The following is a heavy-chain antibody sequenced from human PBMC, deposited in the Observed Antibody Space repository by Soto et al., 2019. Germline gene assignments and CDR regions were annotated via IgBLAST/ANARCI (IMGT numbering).Heavy chain of an antibody. D-gene: IGHD3-16*02. J-gene: IGHJ5*02. CDR1: GFTFSNAW. Sequence: GGSLRLSCAASGFTFSNAWMSWVRQAPGKGLEWVGRIKSKTDGGTTDYAAPVKGRFTISRDDSKNTLYLQMNSLKTEDTAVYYCTRLHLGELSRKVPGGWFDPWGQGTLVTVSS. CDR2: IKSKTDGGTT. V-gene: IGHV3-15*01. CDR3: TRLHLGELSRKVPGGWFDP.